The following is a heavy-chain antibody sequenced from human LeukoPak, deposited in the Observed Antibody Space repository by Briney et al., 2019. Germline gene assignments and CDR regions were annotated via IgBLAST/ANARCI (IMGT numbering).Heavy chain of an antibody. J-gene: IGHJ4*02. CDR3: ASGHSVPYSGSYILHDY. Sequence: ASVKVSCKASGYTFTSYYMHWVRQAPGQGLEWMGWINPNSGGTNYAQKFQGRVTMTRDTSISTAYMELSRLRSDDTAVYYCASGHSVPYSGSYILHDYWGQGTLVTVSS. V-gene: IGHV1-2*02. CDR1: GYTFTSYY. CDR2: INPNSGGT. D-gene: IGHD1-26*01.